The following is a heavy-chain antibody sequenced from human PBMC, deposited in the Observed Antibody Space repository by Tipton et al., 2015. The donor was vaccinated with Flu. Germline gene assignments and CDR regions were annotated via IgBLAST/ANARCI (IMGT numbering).Heavy chain of an antibody. CDR1: GGSLSAHS. J-gene: IGHJ2*01. CDR3: ARGVFGLKAYRSIDL. D-gene: IGHD5/OR15-5a*01. Sequence: TLSLTCTVSGGSLSAHSWIWIRQPPGKGLEWMGYIDYSGSTNYNPSLESRVTFSADTSENQLSLNLTSVTSADTAVYFCARGVFGLKAYRSIDLWGRGTLVTVSS. CDR2: IDYSGST. V-gene: IGHV4-59*11.